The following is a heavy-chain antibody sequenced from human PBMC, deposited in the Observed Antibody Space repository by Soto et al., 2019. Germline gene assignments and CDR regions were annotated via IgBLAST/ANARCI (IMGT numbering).Heavy chain of an antibody. CDR2: INPSGGST. CDR1: GYTFTSYY. V-gene: IGHV1-46*01. Sequence: ASVKVSCKASGYTFTSYYMHWVRQAPGQRLEWMGIINPSGGSTGYAQKFQGRVTMTRDTSTSTVYMELSSLRSEDTAVYYCASGSEVVTAIRDYYYGMDVWGQGTTVTV. CDR3: ASGSEVVTAIRDYYYGMDV. D-gene: IGHD2-21*02. J-gene: IGHJ6*02.